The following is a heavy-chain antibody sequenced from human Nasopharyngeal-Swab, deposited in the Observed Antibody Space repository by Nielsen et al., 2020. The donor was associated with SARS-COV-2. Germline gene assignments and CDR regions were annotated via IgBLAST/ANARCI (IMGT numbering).Heavy chain of an antibody. D-gene: IGHD5-24*01. CDR2: INPNSGGT. CDR1: GHTFTGYY. CDR3: ASSSMADDAFDI. V-gene: IGHV1-2*02. Sequence: ASVKVSCKASGHTFTGYYMHWVRQAPGQGLEWMGWINPNSGGTNYAQKFQGRVTMTRDTSISTAYMELSRLGSDDTAVYYCASSSMADDAFDIWGQGTMVTVSS. J-gene: IGHJ3*02.